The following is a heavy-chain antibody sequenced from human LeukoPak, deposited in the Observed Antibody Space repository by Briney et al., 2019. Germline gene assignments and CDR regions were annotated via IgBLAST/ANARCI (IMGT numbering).Heavy chain of an antibody. CDR2: INHSGST. D-gene: IGHD1-26*01. V-gene: IGHV4-34*01. Sequence: PSETLSLTCAVYGGSFSGYYWSWIRQPPGKGLEWIGEINHSGSTNYNPSLKSRVTISVDTSKNQFSLKLSSVTAADTAVYYCARGRGATTKFNAFDIWGQGTMVTVSS. CDR1: GGSFSGYY. J-gene: IGHJ3*02. CDR3: ARGRGATTKFNAFDI.